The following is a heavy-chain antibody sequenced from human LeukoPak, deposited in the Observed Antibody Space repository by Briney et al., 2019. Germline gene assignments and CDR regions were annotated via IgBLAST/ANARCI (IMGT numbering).Heavy chain of an antibody. CDR2: ISSSGSYI. CDR1: GFTFSSYS. D-gene: IGHD6-6*01. J-gene: IGHJ4*02. Sequence: GGSLRLSCAASGFTFSSYSMNWVRQAPGKGLEWVSSISSSGSYIYYADSVKGRFTISRDNAKKSLYLQMNSLRAEDTAVYYFARCEEVAAFNPWGQGTLVTVSS. CDR3: ARCEEVAAFNP. V-gene: IGHV3-21*01.